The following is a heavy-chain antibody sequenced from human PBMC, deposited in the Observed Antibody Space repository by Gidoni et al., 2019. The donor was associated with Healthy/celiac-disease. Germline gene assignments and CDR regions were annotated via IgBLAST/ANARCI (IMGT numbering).Heavy chain of an antibody. J-gene: IGHJ6*02. D-gene: IGHD3-10*01. CDR1: GFTVSSNY. Sequence: EVQLVESGGGLIQPGGSLRLSCAASGFTVSSNYMSWVRQAPGKGLEWVSVIYSGGSTYYADSVKGRFTISRDNSKNTLYLQMNSLRAEDTAVYYCAAEGGEYYYYGMDVWGQGTTVTVSS. V-gene: IGHV3-53*01. CDR3: AAEGGEYYYYGMDV. CDR2: IYSGGST.